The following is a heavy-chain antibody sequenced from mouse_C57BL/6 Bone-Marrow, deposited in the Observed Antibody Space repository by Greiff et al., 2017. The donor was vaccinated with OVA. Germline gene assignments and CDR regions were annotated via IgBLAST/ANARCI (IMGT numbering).Heavy chain of an antibody. CDR2: ISSGGSYT. Sequence: EVKVVESGGDLVKPGGSLKLSCAASGFTFSSYGMSWVRQTPDKRLEWVATISSGGSYTYYPDSVKGRFTISRDNAKNTLYLQMSSLKSEDTAMYYCASMRGYYGSRFAYWGQGTLVTVSA. CDR1: GFTFSSYG. D-gene: IGHD1-1*01. J-gene: IGHJ3*01. V-gene: IGHV5-6*01. CDR3: ASMRGYYGSRFAY.